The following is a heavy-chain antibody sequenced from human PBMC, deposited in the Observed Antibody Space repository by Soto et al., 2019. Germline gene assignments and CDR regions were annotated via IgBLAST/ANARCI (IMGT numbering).Heavy chain of an antibody. J-gene: IGHJ6*03. D-gene: IGHD3-3*01. CDR2: ISGSGGST. CDR3: AKQYYDFWSGLYDSSGWYYYYYMDV. Sequence: GGSLRLSCAASGFTFSSYSMNWVRQAPGKGLEWVSYISGSGGSTYYADSVEGRFTISRDNSKNTLYLQMNSLRAEDTAVYYCAKQYYDFWSGLYDSSGWYYYYYMDVWGKGTTVTVSS. CDR1: GFTFSSYS. V-gene: IGHV3-23*01.